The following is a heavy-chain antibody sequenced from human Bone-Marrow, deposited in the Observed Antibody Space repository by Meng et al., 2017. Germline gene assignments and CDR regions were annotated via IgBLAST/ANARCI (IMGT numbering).Heavy chain of an antibody. D-gene: IGHD2-2*01. CDR1: GYIFSSSG. CDR2: ISAYNGDT. Sequence: QGRVGQAGAGVKKPGASVKVSCKASGYIFSSSGISWVRQAPRQGLEWMGWISAYNGDTKYAPELQGRVSMTTDTSTYTAYMELRSLRSDDTAIYYCARDYANKVDYWGQGTLVTVSS. V-gene: IGHV1-18*01. CDR3: ARDYANKVDY. J-gene: IGHJ4*02.